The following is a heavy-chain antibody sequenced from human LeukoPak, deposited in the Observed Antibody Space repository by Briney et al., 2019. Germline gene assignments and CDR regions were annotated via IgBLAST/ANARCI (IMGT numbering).Heavy chain of an antibody. J-gene: IGHJ3*02. CDR1: GGSISSGSYY. CDR2: IYTSGST. D-gene: IGHD3-3*01. CDR3: ARRDYDFWSGYYTDAFDI. V-gene: IGHV4-61*02. Sequence: SQTLSLTCTVSGGSISSGSYYWSWIRQPAGKGLEWIGRIYTSGSTNYNPSLKSRVTISVDTSKNQFSLKLSSVTAADTAVYYCARRDYDFWSGYYTDAFDIWGQGTTVTVSS.